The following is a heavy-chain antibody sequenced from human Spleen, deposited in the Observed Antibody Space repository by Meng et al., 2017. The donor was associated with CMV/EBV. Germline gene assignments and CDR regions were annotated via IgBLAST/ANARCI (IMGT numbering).Heavy chain of an antibody. J-gene: IGHJ4*02. V-gene: IGHV1-2*02. Sequence: ASVKVSCKASGYTFTAHYFHWVRQAPGQGLEWMGWIHPHRGDTNYAQQFQGRVTLTRDTSINTGYMEVRSLRSDDTAVYYCARSITIFQIDYWGQGTLVTVSS. D-gene: IGHD3-3*01. CDR2: IHPHRGDT. CDR1: GYTFTAHY. CDR3: ARSITIFQIDY.